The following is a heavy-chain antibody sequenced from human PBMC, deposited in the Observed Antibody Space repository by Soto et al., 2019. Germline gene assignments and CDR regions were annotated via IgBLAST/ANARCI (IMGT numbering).Heavy chain of an antibody. CDR1: GFTVSSNY. J-gene: IGHJ4*02. CDR3: ARDSSGRYGGGFDY. Sequence: LRLSCAASGFTVSSNYMSWVRQAPGKGLEWVSVIYSGGSTYYADPVKGRFTISRDNSKNTLYLQMNSLRAEDTAVYYCARDSSGRYGGGFDYWGQGTLVTVSS. D-gene: IGHD6-19*01. V-gene: IGHV3-53*01. CDR2: IYSGGST.